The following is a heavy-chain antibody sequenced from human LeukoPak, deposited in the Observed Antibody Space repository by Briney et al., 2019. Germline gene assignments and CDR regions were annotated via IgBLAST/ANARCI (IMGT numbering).Heavy chain of an antibody. J-gene: IGHJ4*02. Sequence: GGSLRLSCAASGFTFSSYAMSWVRQAPGKGLEWVSAISGSGGSTYYADSVKGRFTISRDNSKNTLYLQMNGLRAEDTAVYYCAKDLGGRAVDVGPSFDYWGQGTLVTVSS. V-gene: IGHV3-23*01. CDR3: AKDLGGRAVDVGPSFDY. CDR2: ISGSGGST. CDR1: GFTFSSYA. D-gene: IGHD4-23*01.